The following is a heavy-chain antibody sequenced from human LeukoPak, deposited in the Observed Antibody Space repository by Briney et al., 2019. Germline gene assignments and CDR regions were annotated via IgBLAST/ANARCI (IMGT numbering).Heavy chain of an antibody. D-gene: IGHD5-12*01. CDR3: AGDRGSGYDMPHTGFDY. J-gene: IGHJ4*02. CDR1: GYTFTSYY. V-gene: IGHV1-18*01. CDR2: ISAYNGNT. Sequence: ASVKVSCKASGYTFTSYYISWVRQAPGQGLEWMGWISAYNGNTNYAQKLQGRVTMTTDTSTSTAYMELNSLRSEDTAVDCCAGDRGSGYDMPHTGFDYWGQGTPVTVSS.